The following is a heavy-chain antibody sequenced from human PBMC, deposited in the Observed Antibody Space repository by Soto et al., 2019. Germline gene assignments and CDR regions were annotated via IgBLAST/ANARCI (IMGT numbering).Heavy chain of an antibody. CDR3: AKAYYDSNGYRSCFDY. V-gene: IGHV3-23*01. J-gene: IGHJ4*02. CDR2: ISGSGGRT. Sequence: PGGSLRLSCAASEFTFSTYAMNWVRQAPGKGLEWVSGISGSGGRTQYADSVKGRFTISRDNTKNTLYLQMNSLRAEDTAVYYCAKAYYDSNGYRSCFDYWGQGTLVTVS. D-gene: IGHD3-22*01. CDR1: EFTFSTYA.